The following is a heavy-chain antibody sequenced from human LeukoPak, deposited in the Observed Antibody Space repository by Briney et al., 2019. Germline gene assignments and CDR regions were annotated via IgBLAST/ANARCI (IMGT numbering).Heavy chain of an antibody. Sequence: GGSLRLSCAASGFTVSSNYMSWVRQAPGKGLEWVSVIYSGGSTYYADSVKGRFTISRDNSKNTLYLQMNSLRAEDTAVYYCARGHCRTNNCPHDSSWPFDPWGQGTLVTVSS. D-gene: IGHD6-13*01. CDR2: IYSGGST. CDR3: ARGHCRTNNCPHDSSWPFDP. J-gene: IGHJ5*02. CDR1: GFTVSSNY. V-gene: IGHV3-53*01.